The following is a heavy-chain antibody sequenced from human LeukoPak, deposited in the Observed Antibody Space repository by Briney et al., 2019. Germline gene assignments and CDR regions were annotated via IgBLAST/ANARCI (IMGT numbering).Heavy chain of an antibody. CDR3: ARMIAVAGIFFDY. CDR2: ISGSGGST. D-gene: IGHD6-19*01. V-gene: IGHV3-23*01. CDR1: GFTFSSYA. Sequence: GGSLRLSCAASGFTFSSYAMSWVRQAPGKGLEWVSAISGSGGSTYYADSVKGRFTISRDNSKNTLYLQMNSLRAEDTAVYYCARMIAVAGIFFDYWGQGSLVTVSS. J-gene: IGHJ4*02.